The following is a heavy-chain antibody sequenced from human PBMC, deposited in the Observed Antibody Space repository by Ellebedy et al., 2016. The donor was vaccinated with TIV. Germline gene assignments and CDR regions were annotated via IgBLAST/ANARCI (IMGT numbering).Heavy chain of an antibody. CDR1: GFTFSTFW. V-gene: IGHV3-74*01. J-gene: IGHJ4*02. D-gene: IGHD6-19*01. Sequence: GESLKISCAASGFTFSTFWMHSVRQAPGKGLMWVSRIVTDGSTTNDADSVKGRFTISRDNAKKTLYLQMNSLRAEDTAVYYCASSPHSSDSYWGQGTLVTVSS. CDR3: ASSPHSSDSY. CDR2: IVTDGSTT.